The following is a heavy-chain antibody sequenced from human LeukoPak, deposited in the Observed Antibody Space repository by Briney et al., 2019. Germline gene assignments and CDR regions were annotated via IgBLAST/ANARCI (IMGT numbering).Heavy chain of an antibody. CDR1: GGSISSGSYY. D-gene: IGHD3-22*01. CDR3: ARAHYYDSRDAFDI. Sequence: SETLSLTCTVSGGSISSGSYYWSWIRQPAGKGLEWIGRIYTSGSTNYNPSLKSRVTISVDTSKNQFSLKLSSVTAADTAVYYCARAHYYDSRDAFDIWGQGTVVTVSS. J-gene: IGHJ3*02. CDR2: IYTSGST. V-gene: IGHV4-61*02.